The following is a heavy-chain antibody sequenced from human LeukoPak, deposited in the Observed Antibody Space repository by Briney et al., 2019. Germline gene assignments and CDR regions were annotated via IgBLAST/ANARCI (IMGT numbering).Heavy chain of an antibody. J-gene: IGHJ4*02. CDR1: GYTFTSYY. D-gene: IGHD3-9*01. CDR2: INPSGGST. CDR3: ARDRGSSPLRYFDWLLSSAAGPFDY. Sequence: GASVKVSCKASGYTFTSYYMHWVRQAPGQGLEWMGIINPSGGSTSYAQKFQGRVTMTRDMSTSTVYMELSSLRSEDTAVYYCARDRGSSPLRYFDWLLSSAAGPFDYWGQGTLVTVSS. V-gene: IGHV1-46*01.